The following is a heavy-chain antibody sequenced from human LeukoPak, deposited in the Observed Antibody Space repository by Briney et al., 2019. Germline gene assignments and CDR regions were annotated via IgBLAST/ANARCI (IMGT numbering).Heavy chain of an antibody. CDR2: INPNSGGT. D-gene: IGHD3-22*01. Sequence: EASVKVSCKASGYTFTGYYMHWVRQAPGQGLEWMGWINPNSGGTNYAQKFQGRVTMTRDTSISTAYMELSRLRSDDMAVYYCARVWASYYYDSSGYSNWGQGTLVTASS. J-gene: IGHJ4*02. CDR1: GYTFTGYY. V-gene: IGHV1-2*02. CDR3: ARVWASYYYDSSGYSN.